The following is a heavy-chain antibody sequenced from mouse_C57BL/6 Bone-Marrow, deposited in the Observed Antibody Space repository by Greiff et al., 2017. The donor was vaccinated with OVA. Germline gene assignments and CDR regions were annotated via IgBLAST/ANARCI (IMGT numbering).Heavy chain of an antibody. CDR2: IYPRSGNT. J-gene: IGHJ1*03. CDR3: ARSQLGSWYFDV. CDR1: GYTFTSYG. V-gene: IGHV1-81*01. D-gene: IGHD4-1*02. Sequence: VQLQESGAELARPGASVKLSCKASGYTFTSYGLSWVKQRTGTGLEWIGEIYPRSGNTYYNEKLKGKATLTADKSSSTAYMELRSLTSEDSSVYFCARSQLGSWYFDVWGTGTTVTVSS.